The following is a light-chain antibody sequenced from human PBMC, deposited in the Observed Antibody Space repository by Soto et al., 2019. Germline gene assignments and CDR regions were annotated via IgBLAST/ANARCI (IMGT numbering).Light chain of an antibody. Sequence: QSVLAQPASVSLSPGQSITISCTGTTSDVGGFDFVSWYQQHEGEAPKLILYAVTKRPSGVSSRFSGSKSGNTASLSISGLQPEDEADYYCSSFTSISTRVFGGGTQLTVL. CDR3: SSFTSISTRV. V-gene: IGLV2-14*01. CDR2: AVT. J-gene: IGLJ2*01. CDR1: TSDVGGFDF.